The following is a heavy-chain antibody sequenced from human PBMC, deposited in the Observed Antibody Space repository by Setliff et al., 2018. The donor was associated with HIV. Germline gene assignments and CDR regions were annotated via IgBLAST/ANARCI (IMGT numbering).Heavy chain of an antibody. CDR2: IYYRGST. CDR3: ARRGYGYGYPIDAFGI. D-gene: IGHD5-18*01. V-gene: IGHV4-61*05. CDR1: GASIGRRSDC. Sequence: SETLSLTCTVSGASIGRRSDCWGWIRQPPGKGLEWIGYIYYRGSTNYNASLQSRVTISVDTSKNQFSLKLSSVTAADTAVYYCARRGYGYGYPIDAFGIWGQERMVTVSS. J-gene: IGHJ3*02.